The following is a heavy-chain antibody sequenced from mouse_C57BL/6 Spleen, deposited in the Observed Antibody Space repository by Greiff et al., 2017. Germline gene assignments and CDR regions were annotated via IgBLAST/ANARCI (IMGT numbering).Heavy chain of an antibody. J-gene: IGHJ2*01. CDR1: GFTFSDYY. CDR2: ISNGGGST. Sequence: DVKLQESGGGLVQPGGSLKLSCAASGFTFSDYYMYWVRQTPEKRLEWVAYISNGGGSTYYPDTVKGRFTISRDNAKNTLYLQMSRLKSEDTAMYYCARRGYDGYSDYWGQGTTLTVSS. V-gene: IGHV5-12*01. D-gene: IGHD2-3*01. CDR3: ARRGYDGYSDY.